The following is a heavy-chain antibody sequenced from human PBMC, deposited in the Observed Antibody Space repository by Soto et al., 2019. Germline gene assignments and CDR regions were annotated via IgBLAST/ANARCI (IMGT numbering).Heavy chain of an antibody. V-gene: IGHV1-18*01. CDR1: GFTFTSYC. D-gene: IGHD2-2*01. J-gene: IGHJ6*03. CDR2: ISAYNGNT. CDR3: ARGVGLRSSTQYYYYMDV. Sequence: ASVKVSCKASGFTFTSYCISWVRQAPGRGVEWMGWISAYNGNTNYAQKLQGRVTMTTDTSTSTAYMELRSLRSDDTAVYYCARGVGLRSSTQYYYYMDVWGKGTTVTVS.